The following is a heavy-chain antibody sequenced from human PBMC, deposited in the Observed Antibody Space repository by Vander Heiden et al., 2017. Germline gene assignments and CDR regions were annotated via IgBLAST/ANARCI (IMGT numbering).Heavy chain of an antibody. Sequence: QVQLQESGPGLVKPSQTLSLTCTVPGGSISSGPYYWSWIRQHPVKGLEWIGYIFPSGTTFYNPSLKSRTTISVDSPKNQFSLKLTSVTVADTAVYYCAREAGDGSTTPDYWGQGTQVTVSS. J-gene: IGHJ4*02. D-gene: IGHD3-16*01. CDR3: AREAGDGSTTPDY. CDR1: GGSISSGPYY. V-gene: IGHV4-31*03. CDR2: IFPSGTT.